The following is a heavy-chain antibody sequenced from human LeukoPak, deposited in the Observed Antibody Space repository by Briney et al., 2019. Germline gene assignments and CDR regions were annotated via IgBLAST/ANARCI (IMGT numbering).Heavy chain of an antibody. CDR2: IKQDGSEK. J-gene: IGHJ4*02. CDR3: ARGKDYDFWSGYQAGFDY. V-gene: IGHV3-7*01. Sequence: PGGSLRLSCAAFGFTFSSYWMSWVRQAPGKGLEWVANIKQDGSEKYYVDSVTGRFTISRDNAKYSLYLQMNSLRAEDTAMYYCARGKDYDFWSGYQAGFDYWGQGTLVTVSS. D-gene: IGHD3-3*01. CDR1: GFTFSSYW.